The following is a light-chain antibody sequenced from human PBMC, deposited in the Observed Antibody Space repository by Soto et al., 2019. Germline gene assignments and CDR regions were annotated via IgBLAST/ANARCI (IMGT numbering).Light chain of an antibody. Sequence: AIQVTQSPSSLSASVGDRVTITCRASQDIKNDLGWYQQTPGKSPKLLIYAASTLESGVPSRFSGSGSGTDFTLTFRSLQPEDSGTYYCLHDYTCPRTFGQGTTVEI. CDR2: AAS. V-gene: IGKV1-6*01. CDR1: QDIKND. CDR3: LHDYTCPRT. J-gene: IGKJ1*01.